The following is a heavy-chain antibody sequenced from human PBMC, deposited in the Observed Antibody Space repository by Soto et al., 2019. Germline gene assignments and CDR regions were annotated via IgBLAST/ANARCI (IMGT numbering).Heavy chain of an antibody. CDR2: INPKSGGT. D-gene: IGHD2-8*01. J-gene: IGHJ6*02. CDR3: ARGDSTDCSNGVCSFFYNHDMDV. Sequence: SVKVSCKASGYSFTDYHIRWVRQAPGQGLEWLGRINPKSGGTSTAQKFQGWVTMTTDTSISTASMELTRLTSDDTAIYYCARGDSTDCSNGVCSFFYNHDMDVWG. CDR1: GYSFTDYH. V-gene: IGHV1-2*04.